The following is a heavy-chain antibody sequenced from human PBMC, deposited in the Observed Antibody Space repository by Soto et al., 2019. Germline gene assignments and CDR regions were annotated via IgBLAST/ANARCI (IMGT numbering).Heavy chain of an antibody. CDR2: FDPEGGEA. J-gene: IGHJ4*02. CDR1: GHTLTELS. Sequence: ASVKVSCKISGHTLTELSIHWVRQAPGKGLEWMGGFDPEGGEAIYAQKWHGRVTVTGDTVTDTAYMELSGLNSDDTAVYYCARYRREAVAGYTLDNWGQGILVTVSS. D-gene: IGHD6-13*01. V-gene: IGHV1-24*01. CDR3: ARYRREAVAGYTLDN.